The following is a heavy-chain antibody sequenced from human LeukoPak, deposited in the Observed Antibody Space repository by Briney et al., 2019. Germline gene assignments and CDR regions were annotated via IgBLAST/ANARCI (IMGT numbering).Heavy chain of an antibody. V-gene: IGHV4-34*01. CDR2: INHSGSA. CDR3: ARMRDNWNVCVFDI. CDR1: GGSFSGDY. Sequence: TSETLPLTCGVYGGSFSGDYWSWVRQPPGKGLEWIGEINHSGSASYNPSLKSRVTISVDTSKIQFSMKLSSVTATDTAVYYCARMRDNWNVCVFDIWGQGTMVTVSS. J-gene: IGHJ3*02. D-gene: IGHD1-1*01.